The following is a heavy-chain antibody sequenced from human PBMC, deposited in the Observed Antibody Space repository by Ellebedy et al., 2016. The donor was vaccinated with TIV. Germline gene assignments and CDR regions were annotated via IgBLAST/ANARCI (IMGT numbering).Heavy chain of an antibody. V-gene: IGHV5-51*01. D-gene: IGHD2-8*02. CDR2: IYPGDSDT. CDR3: ARLATERRRWWGFDY. J-gene: IGHJ4*02. Sequence: GESLKISXKGSGYSFTSYWIGWVRQMPGKGLEWMGIIYPGDSDTRYSPSFQGQVTISADKSISTAYLQWSSLKASDTAMYYCARLATERRRWWGFDYWGQGTLVTVSS. CDR1: GYSFTSYW.